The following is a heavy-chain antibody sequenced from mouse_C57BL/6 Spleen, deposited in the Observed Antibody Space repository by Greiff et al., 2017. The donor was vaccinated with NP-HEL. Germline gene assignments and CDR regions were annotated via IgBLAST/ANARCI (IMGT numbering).Heavy chain of an antibody. CDR3: ARESLLTTVVATGDY. Sequence: VQLQQSDAELVKPGASVKISCKVSGYTFTDHTIHWMKQRPEQGLEWIGYIYPRDGSTKYNEKFKGKATLTADKSSSTAYMQLNSLTSEDSAVYFCARESLLTTVVATGDYWGQGTTLTVSS. J-gene: IGHJ2*01. V-gene: IGHV1-78*01. CDR2: IYPRDGST. D-gene: IGHD1-1*01. CDR1: GYTFTDHT.